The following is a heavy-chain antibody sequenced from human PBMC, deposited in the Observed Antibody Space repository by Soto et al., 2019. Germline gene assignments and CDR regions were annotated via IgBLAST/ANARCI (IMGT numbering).Heavy chain of an antibody. CDR2: IYYDGST. CDR3: ARDQLSSGLYVWFDP. D-gene: IGHD6-25*01. CDR1: GGSISTYY. V-gene: IGHV4-59*01. Sequence: HVQLQESGPGLVKPSETLSLTCTVSGGSISTYYWSWIRQPPGKGLEWIGYIYYDGSTSYNPSLRSRVTISVDTSKNPFSLMLSSVTSADTAVYYCARDQLSSGLYVWFDPWGQGTLVTVSS. J-gene: IGHJ5*02.